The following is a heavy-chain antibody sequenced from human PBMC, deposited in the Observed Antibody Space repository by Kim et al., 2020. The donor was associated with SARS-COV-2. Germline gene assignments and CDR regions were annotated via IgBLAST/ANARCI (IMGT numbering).Heavy chain of an antibody. Sequence: SETLSLTCVVNGGSFSDYYWTWIRQPPGKGLEWIGEVYRSGSTNYNPSLKSRVTMSVDTSKNQFSLKMSSVTAADTAVYYCARGAGTYYYYGVGFCGQGT. CDR1: GGSFSDYY. CDR3: ARGAGTYYYYGVGF. D-gene: IGHD6-19*01. CDR2: VYRSGST. V-gene: IGHV4-34*01. J-gene: IGHJ6*02.